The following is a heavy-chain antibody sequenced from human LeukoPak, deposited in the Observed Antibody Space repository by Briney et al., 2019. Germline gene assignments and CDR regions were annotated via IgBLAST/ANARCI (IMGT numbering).Heavy chain of an antibody. V-gene: IGHV4-4*02. CDR3: ARNDYDFWSGFSSMDV. CDR2: IYHSGST. D-gene: IGHD3-3*01. J-gene: IGHJ6*03. CDR1: GGSISSSNW. Sequence: PSETLSLTCAVSGGSISSSNWWSWVRPPPGKGLEGIGEIYHSGSTNYNPSLKSRVTISVDKSKNQFSLKLSSVTAADTAVYYCARNDYDFWSGFSSMDVWGKGTTVTVSS.